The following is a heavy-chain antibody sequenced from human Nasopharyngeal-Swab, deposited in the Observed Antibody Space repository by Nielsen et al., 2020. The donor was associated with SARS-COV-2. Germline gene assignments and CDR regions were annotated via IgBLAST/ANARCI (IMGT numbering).Heavy chain of an antibody. CDR3: ARTYIVVVPAAMGYYYYGMDV. Sequence: GSLRLSCAVSGGSISSSNWWSWVRQPPGKGLEWIGEIYHSGSTNYNPSLKSRVTISVDKSKNQFSLKLSSVTAADTAVYYCARTYIVVVPAAMGYYYYGMDVWGQGTPVTVSS. J-gene: IGHJ6*02. CDR1: GGSISSSNW. V-gene: IGHV4-4*02. CDR2: IYHSGST. D-gene: IGHD2-2*01.